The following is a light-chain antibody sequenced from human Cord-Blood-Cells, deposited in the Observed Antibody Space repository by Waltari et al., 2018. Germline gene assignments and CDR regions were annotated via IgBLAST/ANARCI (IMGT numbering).Light chain of an antibody. J-gene: IGLJ2*01. CDR1: SSDVGRYNL. Sequence: QSALTQPASVSGSHGQSITISCPGTSSDVGRYNLVSWYQQHPGKAPKLMIYEVSKRPSGVSNRFSGSKSGNTASLTISGLQAEDEADYYCCSYAGSSTFVVFGGGTKLTVL. CDR3: CSYAGSSTFVV. CDR2: EVS. V-gene: IGLV2-23*02.